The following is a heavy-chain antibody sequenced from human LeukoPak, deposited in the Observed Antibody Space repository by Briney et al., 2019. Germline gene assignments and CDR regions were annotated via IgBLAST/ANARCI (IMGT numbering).Heavy chain of an antibody. Sequence: GASVMVSFKASGGTFSSYAISWVRQAPGQGLEWMGGIIPIFGTANYAQKFQGRVTITTDESTSTAYMELSSLRSEDTAVYYCARGSSVRPDTPDPGYYFDYWGQGTLVTVSS. D-gene: IGHD6-6*01. J-gene: IGHJ4*02. CDR3: ARGSSVRPDTPDPGYYFDY. V-gene: IGHV1-69*05. CDR1: GGTFSSYA. CDR2: IIPIFGTA.